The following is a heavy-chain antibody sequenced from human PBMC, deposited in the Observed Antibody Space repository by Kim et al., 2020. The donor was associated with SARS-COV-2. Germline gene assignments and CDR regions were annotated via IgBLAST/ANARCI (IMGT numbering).Heavy chain of an antibody. CDR2: T. V-gene: IGHV1-45*02. D-gene: IGHD1-26*01. J-gene: IGHJ3*02. Sequence: TNYARNFQDRVTMTRDRYMSTAYMELSSLRSEDTAMYYCASPGSTVAFDIWGQGTMVTVSS. CDR3: ASPGSTVAFDI.